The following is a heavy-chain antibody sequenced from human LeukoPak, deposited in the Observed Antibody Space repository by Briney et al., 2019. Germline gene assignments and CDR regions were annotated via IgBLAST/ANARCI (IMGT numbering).Heavy chain of an antibody. CDR3: AREKYYDFWSGYSGSFRGAFDI. CDR1: GYTFTSYY. D-gene: IGHD3-3*01. V-gene: IGHV1-46*01. Sequence: ASVKVSCKASGYTFTSYYKHWVRQAPGQGLEWMGIINPSGGSTSYAQKFQGRVTMTRDTSTSTVYMELSSLGSEDTAVYYCAREKYYDFWSGYSGSFRGAFDIWGQGTMVTVSS. CDR2: INPSGGST. J-gene: IGHJ3*02.